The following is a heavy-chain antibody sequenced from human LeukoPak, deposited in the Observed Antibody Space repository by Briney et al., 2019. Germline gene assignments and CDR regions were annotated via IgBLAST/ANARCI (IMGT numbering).Heavy chain of an antibody. CDR2: ISYDGRNK. Sequence: GGSLRLSCAASGFIFSSYGMHWVRQAPGKGLEWVAVISYDGRNKYYADSVKGRFTISRDNSKNTLYLQMNSPRAEDTALYYCSKATPPRDGSNPDYWGQGTLVTVSS. D-gene: IGHD5-24*01. CDR3: SKATPPRDGSNPDY. V-gene: IGHV3-30*18. CDR1: GFIFSSYG. J-gene: IGHJ4*02.